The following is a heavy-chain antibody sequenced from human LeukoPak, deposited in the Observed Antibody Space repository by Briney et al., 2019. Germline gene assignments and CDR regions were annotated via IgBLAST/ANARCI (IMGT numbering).Heavy chain of an antibody. Sequence: ASVKVSCKTSGYIFSMFWMHWVRQAPGQGLEWMGIINPSRGSTAYAQKFQGRVNMTGDVTTNTVYMELSGVTSEDTGIYFCARDVSARGPGFVARGLLPLMNYFGFYMDVWGKGTSVIVSS. CDR1: GYIFSMFW. CDR2: INPSRGST. J-gene: IGHJ6*03. CDR3: ARDVSARGPGFVARGLLPLMNYFGFYMDV. D-gene: IGHD3-22*01. V-gene: IGHV1-46*01.